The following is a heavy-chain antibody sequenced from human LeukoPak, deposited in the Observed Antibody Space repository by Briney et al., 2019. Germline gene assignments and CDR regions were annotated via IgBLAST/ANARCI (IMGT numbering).Heavy chain of an antibody. V-gene: IGHV3-23*01. D-gene: IGHD6-13*01. CDR2: ISGSGDRT. J-gene: IGHJ4*02. CDR1: GFTFSSYA. CDR3: AKDRGWSSSWYTFDY. Sequence: GGSLRLSCAVSGFTFSSYAMSWVRQAPGKGLEWVSAISGSGDRTYYADSVKGRFTISRDNSKNTPCLQMNSLTAEDTAVYYCAKDRGWSSSWYTFDYWGQGTLVTVSS.